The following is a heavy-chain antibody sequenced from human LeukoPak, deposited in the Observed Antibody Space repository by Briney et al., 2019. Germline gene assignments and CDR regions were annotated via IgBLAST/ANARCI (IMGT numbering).Heavy chain of an antibody. CDR1: GFSFSTYW. Sequence: GGSLRLSCVASGFSFSTYWMSWVRQAPGKGLEWVAFIRYDGSNKYYADSVKGRFTISRDNSKNTLYLQMNSLRAEDTAVYYCAKDQRLYSSSPEPLLLWGQGTLVTVSS. V-gene: IGHV3-30*02. CDR2: IRYDGSNK. J-gene: IGHJ4*02. D-gene: IGHD6-6*01. CDR3: AKDQRLYSSSPEPLLL.